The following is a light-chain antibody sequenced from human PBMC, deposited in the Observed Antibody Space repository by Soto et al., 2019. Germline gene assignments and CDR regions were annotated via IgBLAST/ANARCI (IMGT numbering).Light chain of an antibody. CDR3: QQYNSYSRT. V-gene: IGKV3D-15*01. CDR2: GAS. J-gene: IGKJ1*01. CDR1: QSVSSN. Sequence: EIVMTQSPATLSVSTGERATLSCRASQSVSSNLAWYQQKPGQAPRLLIYGASSRATGIPDRFSGSGSGTEFTLTISSLQPDDFATYYCQQYNSYSRTFGQGTKVDIK.